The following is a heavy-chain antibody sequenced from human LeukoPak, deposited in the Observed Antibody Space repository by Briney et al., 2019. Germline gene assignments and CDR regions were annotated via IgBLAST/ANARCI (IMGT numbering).Heavy chain of an antibody. D-gene: IGHD1-26*01. CDR1: GFTLSSYG. V-gene: IGHV3-30*03. CDR3: ASKIHIVGATGFDY. J-gene: IGHJ4*02. Sequence: GGSLRLSCAASGFTLSSYGMHWVRQAPGKGLEWVAVISYDGSNKYYADSVKGRFTISRDNSKNTLYLQMNSLRAEDTAVYYCASKIHIVGATGFDYWGQGTPVTVSS. CDR2: ISYDGSNK.